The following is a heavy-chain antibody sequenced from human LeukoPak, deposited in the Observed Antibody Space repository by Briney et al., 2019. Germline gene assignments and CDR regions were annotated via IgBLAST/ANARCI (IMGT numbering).Heavy chain of an antibody. CDR1: GYTFTDYY. CDR3: AIRAFYGSGSYYYPLNY. Sequence: ASVKVSCKASGYTFTDYYMHWVRQAPGQGLEWMGWINPNSGGTKYAQKVQDRVTMTRDTSISTAYMELSSLTSDDTAVYYCAIRAFYGSGSYYYPLNYWGRGTLVTVSS. J-gene: IGHJ4*02. CDR2: INPNSGGT. V-gene: IGHV1-2*02. D-gene: IGHD3-10*01.